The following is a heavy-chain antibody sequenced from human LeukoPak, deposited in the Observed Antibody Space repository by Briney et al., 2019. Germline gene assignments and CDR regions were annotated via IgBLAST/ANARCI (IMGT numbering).Heavy chain of an antibody. CDR1: GFTVSSNY. Sequence: PRGSLRLSCAASGFTVSSNYMSWVRQAPGKGLEWVSVIYSGGSTYYADSVKGRFTISRDNSKNTLYLQMNSLRAEDTAVYYCARVDCSGGSCLGDAFDIWGQGTMVTVSS. D-gene: IGHD2-15*01. V-gene: IGHV3-53*01. J-gene: IGHJ3*02. CDR2: IYSGGST. CDR3: ARVDCSGGSCLGDAFDI.